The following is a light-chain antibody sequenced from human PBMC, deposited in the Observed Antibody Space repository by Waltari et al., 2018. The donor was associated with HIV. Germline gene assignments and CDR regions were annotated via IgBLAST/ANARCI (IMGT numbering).Light chain of an antibody. CDR3: QQYYSTPYT. CDR2: WAS. CDR1: QSVLYSSHNKNY. V-gene: IGKV4-1*01. Sequence: DIVMTHSPDSLVVSLGERATINCNSSQSVLYSSHNKNYLAWYQQKPGQPPKLLIYWASTRESGVPDRFSGSGSGTDFTLTISSLQAEDVAVYYCQQYYSTPYTFGQGTKLEIK. J-gene: IGKJ2*01.